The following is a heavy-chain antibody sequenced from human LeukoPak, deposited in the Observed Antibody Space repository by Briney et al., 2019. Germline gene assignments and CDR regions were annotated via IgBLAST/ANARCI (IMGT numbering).Heavy chain of an antibody. CDR2: IKSKTDGGTT. J-gene: IGHJ4*02. CDR3: TTEVAAAPGDDY. V-gene: IGHV3-15*01. Sequence: GGSLRLSCAASGFTFSNAWMSWVRQAPGKGLEWVGRIKSKTDGGTTDYAAPVKGRFAISRDDSKNTLYLQMNSLKTEDTAVYYCTTEVAAAPGDDYWGQGTLVTVSS. D-gene: IGHD6-13*01. CDR1: GFTFSNAW.